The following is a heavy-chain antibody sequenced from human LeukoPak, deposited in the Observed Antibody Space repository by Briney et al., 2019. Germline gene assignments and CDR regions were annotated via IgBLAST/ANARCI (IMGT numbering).Heavy chain of an antibody. CDR2: ISYDGSNK. CDR3: ARGDSVASMYSRNYGMDV. D-gene: IGHD6-19*01. J-gene: IGHJ6*02. CDR1: GFTFSSYA. Sequence: PGGSLRLSCAASGFTFSSYAMHWVRQAPGKGLEWVAVISYDGSNKYYADSVKGRFTISRDNSKNTLYLQMNSLRAEDTAVYYCARGDSVASMYSRNYGMDVWGQGTTVTVSS. V-gene: IGHV3-30-3*01.